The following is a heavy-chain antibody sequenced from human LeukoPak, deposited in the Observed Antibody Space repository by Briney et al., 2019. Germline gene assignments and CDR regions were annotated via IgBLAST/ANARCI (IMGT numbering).Heavy chain of an antibody. J-gene: IGHJ1*01. Sequence: SVKVSCKASGGTFSSYAISWVRQAPGQGLEWMGRIIPILGIANYAQKFQGRVTITADKSTSTAYMELSSLRSEDTAVYYCAREGDSSRDGYNYWYFQHWGQGTLVTVSS. V-gene: IGHV1-69*04. D-gene: IGHD5-12*01. CDR2: IIPILGIA. CDR3: AREGDSSRDGYNYWYFQH. CDR1: GGTFSSYA.